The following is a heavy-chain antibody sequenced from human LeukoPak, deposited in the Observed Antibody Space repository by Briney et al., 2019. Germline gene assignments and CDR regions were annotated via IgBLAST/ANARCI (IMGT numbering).Heavy chain of an antibody. Sequence: ASVKLSLTASGYIFTSYILHWVRHAPGQGLEWVGWINTNTGNPTNAQGFTGRFVFSLDTYVSTASLQISSLKADDTAMYYCAKGGYDSHSDQTRWGQGTLVTV. CDR1: GYIFTSYI. J-gene: IGHJ4*02. CDR2: INTNTGNP. D-gene: IGHD5-12*01. V-gene: IGHV7-4-1*02. CDR3: AKGGYDSHSDQTR.